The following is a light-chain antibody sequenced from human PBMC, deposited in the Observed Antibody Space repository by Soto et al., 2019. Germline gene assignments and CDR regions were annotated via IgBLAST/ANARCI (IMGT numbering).Light chain of an antibody. CDR2: AAS. CDR3: QHYADSPPVFS. CDR1: RFGSNYY. V-gene: IGKV3-20*01. J-gene: IGKJ3*01. Sequence: DIVLTQSPGTLSLSPGDRATLSCRTSRFGSNYYVAWYQQRPGQAPRLLIYAASSRATDIPDRFSGSGSGTDFTLTISRLEPEDFAVYYCQHYADSPPVFSFGPGTKVEI.